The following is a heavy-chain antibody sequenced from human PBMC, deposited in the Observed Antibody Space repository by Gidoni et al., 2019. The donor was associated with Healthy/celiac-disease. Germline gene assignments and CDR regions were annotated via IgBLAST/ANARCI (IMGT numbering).Heavy chain of an antibody. CDR1: GFTFSSYA. V-gene: IGHV3-23*01. CDR2: ISGSGGST. Sequence: EVQLLASGGGLVTPGGSVGLSCAASGFTFSSYAMSWVRQAPGKGLVGVSAISGSGGSTYYADSVKGRFTISRDNSKNTLYLQMNSLRAEDTAVYYCAKDRSGDFDYWGQGTLVTVSS. CDR3: AKDRSGDFDY. D-gene: IGHD3-10*01. J-gene: IGHJ4*02.